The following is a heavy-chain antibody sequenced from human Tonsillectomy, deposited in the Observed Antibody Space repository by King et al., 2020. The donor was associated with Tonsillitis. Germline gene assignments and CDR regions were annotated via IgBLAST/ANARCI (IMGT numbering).Heavy chain of an antibody. CDR2: INPNSGGT. J-gene: IGHJ4*02. D-gene: IGHD3-22*01. CDR3: ARDTSYDDSGYSDD. CDR1: GYTFTDYY. V-gene: IGHV1-2*02. Sequence: VQLVESGAEVKKPGASVKVSCKASGYTFTDYYIHWVRQAPGQGLEWMGWINPNSGGTNYAQKFQGRVTMTRDTSINTAYMELSRLRSDDTAVYYCARDTSYDDSGYSDDWGQGTLVTVSS.